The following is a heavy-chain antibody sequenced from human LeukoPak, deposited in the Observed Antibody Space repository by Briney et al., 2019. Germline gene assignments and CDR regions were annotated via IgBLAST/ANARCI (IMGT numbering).Heavy chain of an antibody. D-gene: IGHD2-15*01. J-gene: IGHJ5*02. Sequence: SETLSLTCSVSGYSISSGYYWGWIRQPPGKGLEWIGSIYHSGSTYYNPSLESRVTISVDTSKTQFSLKLSSVTAADTAVYYCARDGGYCSGGSCYSERWFDPWGQGTLVTVSS. V-gene: IGHV4-38-2*02. CDR3: ARDGGYCSGGSCYSERWFDP. CDR2: IYHSGST. CDR1: GYSISSGYY.